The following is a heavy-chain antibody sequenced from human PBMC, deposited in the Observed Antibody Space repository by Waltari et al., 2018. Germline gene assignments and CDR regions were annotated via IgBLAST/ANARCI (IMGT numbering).Heavy chain of an antibody. CDR1: GFTFRSYS. CDR3: ARNPVRNDAFDI. CDR2: ISSSSSTI. J-gene: IGHJ3*02. V-gene: IGHV3-48*04. Sequence: EVQLVESGGGLVQPGGSLRLSCAASGFTFRSYSMNWVRQAPGKGLEWGSYISSSSSTIYYADSVKGRFTISRDNAKNSLYLQMNSLRAEDTAVYYCARNPVRNDAFDIWGQGTMVTVSS.